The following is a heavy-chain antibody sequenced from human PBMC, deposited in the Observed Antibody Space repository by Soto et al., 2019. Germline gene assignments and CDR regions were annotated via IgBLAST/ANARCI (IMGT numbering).Heavy chain of an antibody. D-gene: IGHD3-10*01. CDR1: GFTFSSYW. V-gene: IGHV3-74*01. Sequence: GGSLRLSCAASGFTFSSYWMHWVRQAPGKGLVWVSRINSDGSSTSYADSVKGRFTISRDNAKNTLYLQMNSLRAEDTAVYYCARSVNRGVRGYYYYGMDVWGQGTTVTVSS. CDR2: INSDGSST. CDR3: ARSVNRGVRGYYYYGMDV. J-gene: IGHJ6*02.